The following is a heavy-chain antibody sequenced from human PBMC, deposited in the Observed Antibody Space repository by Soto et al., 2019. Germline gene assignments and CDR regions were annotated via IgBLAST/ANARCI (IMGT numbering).Heavy chain of an antibody. V-gene: IGHV4-31*03. CDR2: IYDSENT. D-gene: IGHD3-22*01. CDR1: GGSISSGGYY. J-gene: IGHJ3*02. Sequence: PSETLSLTCTVSGGSISSGGYYWSWIRQHPGKGLEWIGYIYDSENTDYNPSLKSRATITVDTSKNQFSLKLSSVTAADTAVCYCAREYYYDSSKAFDIWGQGTMVTVS. CDR3: AREYYYDSSKAFDI.